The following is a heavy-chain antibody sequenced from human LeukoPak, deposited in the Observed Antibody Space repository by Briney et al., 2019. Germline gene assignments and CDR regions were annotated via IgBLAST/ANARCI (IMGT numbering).Heavy chain of an antibody. CDR2: IYYSGST. CDR1: GGSISSGTYY. D-gene: IGHD1-26*01. CDR3: ARNASDSGTSYFDY. Sequence: SETLSLTCTVSGGSISSGTYYWGWVRQPPGKGLEWIGSIYYSGSTSYNPSLKSRVPISVDTSKTQFSLKLDSVTAADTAVYYCARNASDSGTSYFDYWGQGTLVTVSS. V-gene: IGHV4-39*01. J-gene: IGHJ4*02.